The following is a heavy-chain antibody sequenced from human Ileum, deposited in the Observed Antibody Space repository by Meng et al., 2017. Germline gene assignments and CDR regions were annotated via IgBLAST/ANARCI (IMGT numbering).Heavy chain of an antibody. D-gene: IGHD7-27*01. Sequence: ASVKVSCKASGYTFTGYNIQWVRQAPGQGLEWLGYINPNTGGPEDAQRFLGRVTVTRDTSINTVYLELRSLTTDDRAVDYCSRDVIGDGPVYIDHWGQGTPVTVSS. CDR1: GYTFTGYN. V-gene: IGHV1-2*02. CDR2: INPNTGGP. J-gene: IGHJ4*02. CDR3: SRDVIGDGPVYIDH.